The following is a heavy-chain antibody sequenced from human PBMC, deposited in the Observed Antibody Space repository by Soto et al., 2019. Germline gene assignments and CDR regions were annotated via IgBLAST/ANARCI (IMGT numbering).Heavy chain of an antibody. CDR1: GGSISSGDYY. CDR2: IYYSGST. V-gene: IGHV4-30-4*01. CDR3: AGDHYYDSSGPLHFDY. Sequence: QVQLQESGPGLVKPSQTLSLTCTVSGGSISSGDYYWSWIRQPPGKGLEWIGYIYYSGSTYYNPSLKSRVTISVDTSKNQFSLKLTSVTAADTAVYYCAGDHYYDSSGPLHFDYWGQGTLVTVSS. D-gene: IGHD3-22*01. J-gene: IGHJ4*02.